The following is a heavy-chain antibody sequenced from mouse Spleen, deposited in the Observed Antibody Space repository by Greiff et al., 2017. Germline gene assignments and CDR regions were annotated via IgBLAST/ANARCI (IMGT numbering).Heavy chain of an antibody. CDR1: GFTFSSYW. J-gene: IGHJ4*01. Sequence: EVQRVESGGGLVQPGGSMKLSCVASGFTFSSYWMSWVRQSPEKGLEWVAEIRLKSDNYATHYAESVKGKFTISRDDSKSRLYLQMNSLRAEDTGIYYCTTDAMDYWGQGTSVTVSS. CDR3: TTDAMDY. V-gene: IGHV6-6*02. CDR2: IRLKSDNYAT.